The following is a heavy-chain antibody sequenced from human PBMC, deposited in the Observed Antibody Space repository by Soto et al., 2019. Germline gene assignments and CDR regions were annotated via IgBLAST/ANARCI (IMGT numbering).Heavy chain of an antibody. CDR3: ASPTGDPRGEGYYFDY. D-gene: IGHD7-27*01. CDR1: GFTVSNNY. Sequence: GGSLRLSCAASGFTVSNNYMSWVRQPPGKGPGWVSIIYSGGNTYYTDAVKGRFTISRDNSKNTLYLQMNSLRAEDTAIYYCASPTGDPRGEGYYFDYWGRGTLVTVSS. J-gene: IGHJ4*02. V-gene: IGHV3-53*01. CDR2: IYSGGNT.